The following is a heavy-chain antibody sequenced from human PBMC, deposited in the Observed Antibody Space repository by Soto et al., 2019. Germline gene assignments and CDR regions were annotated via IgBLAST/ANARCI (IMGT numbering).Heavy chain of an antibody. CDR2: IIPIFGTA. V-gene: IGHV1-69*13. J-gene: IGHJ6*02. D-gene: IGHD5-12*01. CDR1: GGTFSSYA. CDR3: ARVRYSGYVTYYYYYGMDV. Sequence: SVKVSCKASGGTFSSYAISWVRQAPGQGLEWMGGIIPIFGTANYAQKFQGRVTITAGESTSTAYMELSSLRSEDTAVYYCARVRYSGYVTYYYYYGMDVWGQGTTVTVSS.